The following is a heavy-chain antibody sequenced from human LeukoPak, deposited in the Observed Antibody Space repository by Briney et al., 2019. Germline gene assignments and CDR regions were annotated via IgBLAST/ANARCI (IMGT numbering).Heavy chain of an antibody. CDR3: VRGGGDY. CDR2: ISGSGGST. D-gene: IGHD3-16*01. CDR1: GFSFSSYA. V-gene: IGHV3-23*01. J-gene: IGHJ4*02. Sequence: PGGSLRLSCAASGFSFSSYAMSWVRQAPGKGLEWVSAISGSGGSTYHADSVKGRFTISRDNSKNTLYLQMNSLRAEDTSMYYCVRGGGDYWGQGILVTVSS.